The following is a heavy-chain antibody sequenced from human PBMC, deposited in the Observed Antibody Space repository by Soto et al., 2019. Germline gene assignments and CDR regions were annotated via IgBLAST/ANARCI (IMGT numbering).Heavy chain of an antibody. J-gene: IGHJ5*02. CDR3: ARSIDP. Sequence: QVQLQESGPGLLKPSPTLSLNCPFSGGSISSGDYPWGWIRQHPGKCLEWFGYIYSSGSTYDNPSPKSRFTRTVDTSKNRFPLKVSSVTAADTAVYYCARSIDPWGQGALVTVSS. CDR2: IYSSGST. V-gene: IGHV4-31*03. CDR1: GGSISSGDYP.